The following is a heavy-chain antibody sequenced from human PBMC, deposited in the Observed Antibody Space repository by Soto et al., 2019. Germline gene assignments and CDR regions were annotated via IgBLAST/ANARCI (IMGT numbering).Heavy chain of an antibody. D-gene: IGHD6-25*01. J-gene: IGHJ6*02. V-gene: IGHV1-3*01. CDR1: GYTFTSYA. CDR3: ARGDPRLGENYYGMDV. CDR2: INAGNGNT. Sequence: GASVKVSCKASGYTFTSYAMHWVRQAPGQRLEWMGWINAGNGNTKYSQKFQGRVTMTRDTSTSTVYMELSSLRSEDTAVYYCARGDPRLGENYYGMDVWGQGTTVTVSS.